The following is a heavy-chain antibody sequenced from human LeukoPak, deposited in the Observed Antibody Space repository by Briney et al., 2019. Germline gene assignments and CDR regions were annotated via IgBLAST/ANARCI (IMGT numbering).Heavy chain of an antibody. CDR3: AKGVRLWFAFYFDY. J-gene: IGHJ4*02. V-gene: IGHV3-23*01. CDR1: GFTLGNYA. Sequence: SGGSLRLSCAASGFTLGNYAVSWVRQAPGKGLEWVSAISGNGYNTYYADSVKGRFTISSESSRNTLYLQMHSLRAEDTAVYYCAKGVRLWFAFYFDYWGQGTLVTVSS. CDR2: ISGNGYNT. D-gene: IGHD3-10*01.